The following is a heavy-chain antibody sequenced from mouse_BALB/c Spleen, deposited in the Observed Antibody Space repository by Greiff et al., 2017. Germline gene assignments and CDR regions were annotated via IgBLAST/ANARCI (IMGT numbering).Heavy chain of an antibody. CDR3: ARHGSYGSSYGLDY. J-gene: IGHJ2*01. Sequence: EVKLQESGGGLVKLGGSLKLSCAASGFTFSSYYMSWVRQTPEKRLELVAAINSNGGSTYYPDTVKGRFTISRDNAKNTLYLQMSSLKSEDTALYYCARHGSYGSSYGLDYWGQGTTLTVSS. V-gene: IGHV5-6-2*01. D-gene: IGHD1-1*01. CDR2: INSNGGST. CDR1: GFTFSSYY.